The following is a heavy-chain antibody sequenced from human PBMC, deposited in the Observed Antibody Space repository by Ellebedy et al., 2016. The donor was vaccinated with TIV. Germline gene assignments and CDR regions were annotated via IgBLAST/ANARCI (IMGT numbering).Heavy chain of an antibody. V-gene: IGHV1-46*01. Sequence: AASVKVSCKASGYTFTSYYMHWVRQAPGQGLEWMGIINPSGGSTSYAQKFQGRVTMTEDTSTDTAYMVLSSLRSEDTAVYYCATDLIYGGIFDYWGQGTLVTVSS. CDR2: INPSGGST. D-gene: IGHD4-23*01. CDR3: ATDLIYGGIFDY. J-gene: IGHJ4*02. CDR1: GYTFTSYY.